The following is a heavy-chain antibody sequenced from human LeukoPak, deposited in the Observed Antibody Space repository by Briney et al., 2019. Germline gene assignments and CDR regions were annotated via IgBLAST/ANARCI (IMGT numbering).Heavy chain of an antibody. Sequence: GGSLRLSCAASGFTFSSYWMNWARQAPGKGLEWVASINHNGNVNYYVDSVKGRFTISRDNAKNSLYLQMSNLRAEETAVYFCARGGGLDVWGQGATVTVSS. CDR3: ARGGGLDV. CDR1: GFTFSSYW. J-gene: IGHJ6*02. V-gene: IGHV3-7*03. D-gene: IGHD3-16*01. CDR2: INHNGNVN.